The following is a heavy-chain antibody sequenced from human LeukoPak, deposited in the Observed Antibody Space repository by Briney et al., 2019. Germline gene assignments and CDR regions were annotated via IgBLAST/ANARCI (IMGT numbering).Heavy chain of an antibody. V-gene: IGHV4-4*07. CDR1: GGSISSYY. J-gene: IGHJ4*02. CDR2: IYHSGST. CDR3: ARTAARLPYYFDY. D-gene: IGHD6-6*01. Sequence: NPSETLSLTCTVSGGSISSYYWSWIRQPAGKGLEWIGSIYHSGSTYYNPSLKSRVTISVDTSKNQFSLKLSSVTAADTAVYYCARTAARLPYYFDYWGQGTLVTVSS.